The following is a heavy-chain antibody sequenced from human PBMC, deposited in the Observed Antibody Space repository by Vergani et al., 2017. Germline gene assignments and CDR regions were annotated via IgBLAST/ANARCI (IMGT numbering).Heavy chain of an antibody. CDR3: AGDRGCYYDSSGYGIDY. V-gene: IGHV1-69*13. CDR2: IIPIFGTA. J-gene: IGHJ4*02. D-gene: IGHD3-22*01. CDR1: GGTFSSYA. Sequence: QVQRVQSGAEVKKPGSSVKVSCKASGGTFSSYAISWVRQAPGQGLEWMGRIIPIFGTANYAQKFQGRVTITADESTSTAYMELSILRSEDTAVYYCAGDRGCYYDSSGYGIDYWGQGTLVTVSS.